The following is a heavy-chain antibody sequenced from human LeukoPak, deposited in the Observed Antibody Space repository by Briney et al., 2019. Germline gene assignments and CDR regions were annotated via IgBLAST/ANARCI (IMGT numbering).Heavy chain of an antibody. V-gene: IGHV4-39*01. J-gene: IGHJ3*02. CDR1: GGSIGSTNYY. Sequence: SSETLSLTCTVSGGSIGSTNYYWGWIRQPPGKGLEWIANIYYSGSTYYNPSLKSQFTISVDTSKNQFSLRLNSVTAADTSIYYCARIPTNAVPSAHNGFDIWGQGTMLTVSS. CDR3: ARIPTNAVPSAHNGFDI. CDR2: IYYSGST. D-gene: IGHD6-19*01.